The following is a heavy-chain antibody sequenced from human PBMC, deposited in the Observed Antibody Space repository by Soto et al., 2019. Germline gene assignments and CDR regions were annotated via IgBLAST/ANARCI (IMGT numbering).Heavy chain of an antibody. D-gene: IGHD2-21*02. Sequence: GASVKVSCTASGYTFTSYYMHWVRQAPGQGLEWMGIINPSGGSTSYAQKFQGRVTMTRDTSTSTVYMELSSLRSEDTAVYYCARRLLDCGGDCHTRYYYYGMDVWGQGTTVTVSS. CDR2: INPSGGST. CDR3: ARRLLDCGGDCHTRYYYYGMDV. J-gene: IGHJ6*02. V-gene: IGHV1-46*01. CDR1: GYTFTSYY.